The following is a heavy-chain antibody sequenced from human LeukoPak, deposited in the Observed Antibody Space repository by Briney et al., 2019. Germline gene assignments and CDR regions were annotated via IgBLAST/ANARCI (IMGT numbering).Heavy chain of an antibody. V-gene: IGHV3-48*01. J-gene: IGHJ4*02. CDR3: ARGGGFCGSTSCYGIDS. CDR2: ISSSSTTI. D-gene: IGHD2-2*01. Sequence: PGGSLRLSCAASGFPFSSYSMHWVRQAPGKGLEWLSYISSSSTTIYNADSVRSRFTISRDNAKNSLFLQMNSLRAEDTAVYSCARGGGFCGSTSCYGIDSWGQGTLVTVSS. CDR1: GFPFSSYS.